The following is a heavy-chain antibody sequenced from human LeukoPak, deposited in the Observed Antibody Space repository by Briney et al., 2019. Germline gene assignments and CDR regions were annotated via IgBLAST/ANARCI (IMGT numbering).Heavy chain of an antibody. CDR3: ARDPGSGYEEHFDY. D-gene: IGHD5-12*01. V-gene: IGHV3-23*01. CDR2: ISGSGGST. Sequence: GGTLRLSCAVSGFTFSSYGMSWVRQAPGKGLEWVSAISGSGGSTYYADSVKGRFTISRDNSKNTLYLQMNSLRAEDTAVYYCARDPGSGYEEHFDYWGQGTLVTVSS. J-gene: IGHJ4*02. CDR1: GFTFSSYG.